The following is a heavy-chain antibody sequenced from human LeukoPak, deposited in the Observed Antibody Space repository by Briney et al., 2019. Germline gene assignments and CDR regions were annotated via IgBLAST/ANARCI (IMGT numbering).Heavy chain of an antibody. V-gene: IGHV5-51*01. CDR1: GYSFTSYW. Sequence: GESLKISCKGSGYSFTSYWIGWVRQMPGKGLEWRGIIYPGDSDTRYSPSFQGQVTISADKSISTAYLQWSSLKASDTAMYYCAKQTYYYDSSGYYYFDYWGQGTLVTVSS. CDR2: IYPGDSDT. CDR3: AKQTYYYDSSGYYYFDY. D-gene: IGHD3-22*01. J-gene: IGHJ4*02.